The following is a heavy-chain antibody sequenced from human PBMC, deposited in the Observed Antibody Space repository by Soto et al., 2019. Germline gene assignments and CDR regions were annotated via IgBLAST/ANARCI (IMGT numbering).Heavy chain of an antibody. CDR2: IIPILGIA. CDR3: ARDRPGATYTG. Sequence: SVKVSWKASGGAFSRYTISWVRQAPGQGLEWMGRIIPILGIANYAQKFQGRVTITADKSTSTAYMELSSLRSEDTAVYYCARDRPGATYTGWGQGTLVTVSS. J-gene: IGHJ4*02. V-gene: IGHV1-69*04. D-gene: IGHD5-12*01. CDR1: GGAFSRYT.